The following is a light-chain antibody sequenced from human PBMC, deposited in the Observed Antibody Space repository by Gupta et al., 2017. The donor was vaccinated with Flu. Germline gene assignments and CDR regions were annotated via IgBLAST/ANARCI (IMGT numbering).Light chain of an antibody. CDR1: QDIDSW. CDR3: QQANSFPYT. CDR2: SAS. J-gene: IGKJ2*01. Sequence: DIQVAQSPSSVSASVGDRITITCRASQDIDSWLAWYQQKPGKAPKLLLHSASSLQSGVPSRIIGSGSGASFTLTISNLQPGDFAIYYCQQANSFPYTFGQGTKVEIK. V-gene: IGKV1D-12*01.